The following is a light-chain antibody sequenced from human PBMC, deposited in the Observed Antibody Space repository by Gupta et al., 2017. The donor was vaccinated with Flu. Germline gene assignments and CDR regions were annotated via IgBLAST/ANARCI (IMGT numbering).Light chain of an antibody. CDR2: GAS. J-gene: IGKJ2*01. Sequence: EIVLTQSPGTLSLSPGERATLSCRASQSVSSSYLAWYQQKPGQAPRLLIYGASSRATGIPDRFSGSGSGTDFTLTISRLEPEDFAVYYCQHEGSSPHTFGQGTKMEIK. CDR1: QSVSSSY. V-gene: IGKV3-20*01. CDR3: QHEGSSPHT.